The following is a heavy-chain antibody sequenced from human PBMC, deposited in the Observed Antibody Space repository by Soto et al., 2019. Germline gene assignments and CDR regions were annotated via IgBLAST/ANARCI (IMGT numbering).Heavy chain of an antibody. D-gene: IGHD3-22*01. J-gene: IGHJ4*02. CDR2: ISGSGGST. Sequence: PGGSLRLSCAASGFTLSTYAMSWVRQAPGKGLEWVSTISGSGGSTYYADSVKGRFTISRDKSKNTLYLQMNSLRAEDTAVYYCAKDLGIYDDSSGPGYYFDYWGQGTLVTVSS. CDR1: GFTLSTYA. CDR3: AKDLGIYDDSSGPGYYFDY. V-gene: IGHV3-23*01.